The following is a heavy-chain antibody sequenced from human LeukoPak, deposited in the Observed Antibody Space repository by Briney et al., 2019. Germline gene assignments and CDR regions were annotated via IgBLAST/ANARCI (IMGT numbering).Heavy chain of an antibody. D-gene: IGHD2-21*02. J-gene: IGHJ4*02. CDR2: ISGSGGST. V-gene: IGHV3-23*01. CDR1: GFTFSSYA. Sequence: GSLRLSCAASGFTFSSYAMSWVRQAPGEGLEWVSAISGSGGSTYYADSVKGRFTISRDNSKNTLYLQMNSLRAEDTAVYYCASPGSYCGGDCYPELYYFDYWGQGTLVTVSS. CDR3: ASPGSYCGGDCYPELYYFDY.